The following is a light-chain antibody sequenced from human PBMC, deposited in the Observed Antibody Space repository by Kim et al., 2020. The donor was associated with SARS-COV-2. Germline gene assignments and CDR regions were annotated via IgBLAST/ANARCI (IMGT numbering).Light chain of an antibody. J-gene: IGKJ4*02. Sequence: EIVMTQSPATLSVSPGERATISCRASQSVNNNVAWYQQKPGQAPRLLIYGASATANGVPARFTGSGSGTEFTLTISSLKSEDFAVYYCQQYKNWPLTFGGGTKVDI. CDR2: GAS. V-gene: IGKV3-15*01. CDR1: QSVNNN. CDR3: QQYKNWPLT.